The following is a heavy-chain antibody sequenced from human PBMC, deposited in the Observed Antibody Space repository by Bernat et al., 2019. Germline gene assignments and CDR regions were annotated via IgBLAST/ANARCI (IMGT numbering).Heavy chain of an antibody. CDR2: ISYDGSNK. J-gene: IGHJ3*02. V-gene: IGHV3-30*18. CDR1: GFTFSSYG. D-gene: IGHD3-3*01. CDR3: AKWSVAFDI. Sequence: QEQLVESGGGVVQPGRSLRLSCAASGFTFSSYGMHWVRQAPGKGLEWVAVISYDGSNKYYADSVKGRFTISRDNSKNTLYLQMNSLRAEDTAVYYCAKWSVAFDIWGQGTMVTVSS.